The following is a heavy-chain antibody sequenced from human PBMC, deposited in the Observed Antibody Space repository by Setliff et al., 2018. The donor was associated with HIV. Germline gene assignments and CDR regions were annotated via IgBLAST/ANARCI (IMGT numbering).Heavy chain of an antibody. Sequence: SETLSLTCAVYGGSFSGYFWSWIRQPPGKGLEWIGQINHSGSTNYNPSLRSRVTISIGTSKNQFSLKLSSVTAADTAVYYCATGLIMAPDYWGQGSLVTV. D-gene: IGHD2-8*01. V-gene: IGHV4-34*01. J-gene: IGHJ4*02. CDR1: GGSFSGYF. CDR3: ATGLIMAPDY. CDR2: INHSGST.